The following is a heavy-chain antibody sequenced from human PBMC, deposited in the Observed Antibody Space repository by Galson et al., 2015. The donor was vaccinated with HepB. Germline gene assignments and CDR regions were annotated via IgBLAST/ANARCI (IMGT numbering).Heavy chain of an antibody. J-gene: IGHJ6*02. CDR2: IYSGGST. Sequence: SLRLSCAASGFTVSSNYTSWVRQAPGKGLEWVSVIYSGGSTYYADSVKGRFTISRHNSKNTLYLQMNSLRAEDTAVYYCARDRGLGFYYYYGMDVWGQGTTVTVSS. CDR3: ARDRGLGFYYYYGMDV. V-gene: IGHV3-53*04. CDR1: GFTVSSNY. D-gene: IGHD3-16*01.